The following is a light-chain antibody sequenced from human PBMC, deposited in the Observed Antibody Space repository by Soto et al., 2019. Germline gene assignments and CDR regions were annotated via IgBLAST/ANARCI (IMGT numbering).Light chain of an antibody. Sequence: SYELTQPPSVSMAPGQTARITCGGNNIGSKSVHWYQQKAGQAPVLVVYDDSDRPSGIPERFSGSNSGNTATLTISRVEAGDEADYYCHVWDRSGDQAVFGPGTKLTVL. CDR2: DDS. CDR1: NIGSKS. V-gene: IGLV3-21*02. CDR3: HVWDRSGDQAV. J-gene: IGLJ1*01.